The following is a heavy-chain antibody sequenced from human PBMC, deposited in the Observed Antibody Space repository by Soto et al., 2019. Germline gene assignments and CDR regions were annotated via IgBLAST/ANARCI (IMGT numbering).Heavy chain of an antibody. CDR2: IYQSVST. D-gene: IGHD3-22*01. CDR1: GGSRSSSAYS. CDR3: ARELLFYDSDGFSWDDAFDI. J-gene: IGHJ3*02. Sequence: PSETLSLSCAVCGGSRSSSAYSWSWIRQPPGKGLEWIGFIYQSVSTYYNASLKSRVTLSLDRPKNQFSLKLSSVTAADTAVYYCARELLFYDSDGFSWDDAFDIWGQGTMVTVSS. V-gene: IGHV4-30-2*01.